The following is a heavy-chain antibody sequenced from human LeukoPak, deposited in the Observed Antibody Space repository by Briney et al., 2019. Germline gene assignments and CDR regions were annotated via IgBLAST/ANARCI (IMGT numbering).Heavy chain of an antibody. D-gene: IGHD2-15*01. CDR2: ISAYNGNT. V-gene: IGHV1-18*01. Sequence: ASVKVSCKASGYTFTSYGISWVRQAPGQGLEWMGWISAYNGNTNYAQKLQGRVTMTTDTSTSTAYMELRSLRSDDTAVYYCARVSSIVVVVAASDYWGQGNLVTVSS. CDR3: ARVSSIVVVVAASDY. CDR1: GYTFTSYG. J-gene: IGHJ4*02.